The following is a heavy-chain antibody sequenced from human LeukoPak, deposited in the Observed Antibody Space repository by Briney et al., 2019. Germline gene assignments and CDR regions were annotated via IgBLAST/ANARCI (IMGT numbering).Heavy chain of an antibody. D-gene: IGHD1-26*01. V-gene: IGHV4-38-2*02. CDR2: IYRSGST. CDR3: ARTGAGYYYYYMDV. J-gene: IGHJ6*03. Sequence: SETLSLTCTVSGYSISSGYYWGWIRQPPGKGLEWIGTIYRSGSTYSNPSFRGRVTISVDTSKNQFSLKLSSVTAADTAVYYCARTGAGYYYYYMDVWGKGTTVTVSS. CDR1: GYSISSGYY.